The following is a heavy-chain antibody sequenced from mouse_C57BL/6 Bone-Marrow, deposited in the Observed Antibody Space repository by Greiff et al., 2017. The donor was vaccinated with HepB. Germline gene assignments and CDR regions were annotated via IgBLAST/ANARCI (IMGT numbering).Heavy chain of an antibody. D-gene: IGHD1-2*01. CDR1: GFTFSTFG. V-gene: IGHV5-17*02. J-gene: IGHJ3*01. Sequence: EVQLVESGGGLVQPGGSRKLSCAASGFTFSTFGMHWVRQAPEKGLEWVAYISSGSSTIYYADTVKGRFTISRDNPKNTLYLQRTSLRSEDTAIYYCARPSATAPFAYWGQGTLVIVSA. CDR2: ISSGSSTI. CDR3: ARPSATAPFAY.